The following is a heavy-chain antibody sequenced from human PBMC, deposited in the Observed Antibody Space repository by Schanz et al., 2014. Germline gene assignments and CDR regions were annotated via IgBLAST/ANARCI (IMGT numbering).Heavy chain of an antibody. D-gene: IGHD5-18*01. Sequence: QVQLVQSGAEVKKPGASVKVSCKASGYTFTSYGINWVRQAPGQGLEWMGMINPSGGSTTYAQKFQGRVTITADKSTSTASMELSSLRSEDTAVYYCARGPSQGYSYGHNIGAYYYGMDVWGQGTTVNVSS. CDR3: ARGPSQGYSYGHNIGAYYYGMDV. V-gene: IGHV1-46*01. CDR2: INPSGGST. CDR1: GYTFTSYG. J-gene: IGHJ6*02.